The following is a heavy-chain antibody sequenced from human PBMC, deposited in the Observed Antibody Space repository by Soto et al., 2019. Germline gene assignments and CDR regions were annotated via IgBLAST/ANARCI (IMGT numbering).Heavy chain of an antibody. CDR1: GYIFPSCT. V-gene: IGHV1-18*01. J-gene: IGHJ4*02. CDR2: ISAYNGNI. CDR3: AIANYGDNDY. Sequence: QVQLLQSGAEVKKPGASVKVSCKAPGYIFPSCTISWVRQAPGQGLEWMGWISAYNGNIKDAQKFQGRFTMTTDTSTSTAYMELRSLTSDDTAMYYCAIANYGDNDYWGQGTLVTVSS. D-gene: IGHD4-17*01.